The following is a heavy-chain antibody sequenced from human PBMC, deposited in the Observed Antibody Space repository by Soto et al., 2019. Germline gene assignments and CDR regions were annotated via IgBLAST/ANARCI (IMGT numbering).Heavy chain of an antibody. Sequence: SETLSLTCAVSGGSISSSNWWSWVRQPPGKGMEWIGEIYHSRRTNYHPSLKSRVTISVDNSKNLFSLKLSSVTAADTAVYYRARGVTIFGGALLDYWGQGTLVTVSS. V-gene: IGHV4-4*02. CDR3: ARGVTIFGGALLDY. J-gene: IGHJ4*02. CDR1: GGSISSSNW. CDR2: IYHSRRT. D-gene: IGHD3-3*01.